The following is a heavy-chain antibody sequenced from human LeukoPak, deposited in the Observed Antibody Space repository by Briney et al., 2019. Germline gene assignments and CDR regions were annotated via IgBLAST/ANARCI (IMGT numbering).Heavy chain of an antibody. J-gene: IGHJ4*02. D-gene: IGHD6-13*01. CDR1: GGSISSYY. CDR2: LYTSGST. Sequence: MPSETLSLTCTVSGGSISSYYWSWIRQPAGKGLEWIGRLYTSGSTNYNPSLKSRVTISVDTSKNQFSLKLSSVTAADTAVYYCARDRQQLVRGDYFDYWGQGALVTVSS. V-gene: IGHV4-4*07. CDR3: ARDRQQLVRGDYFDY.